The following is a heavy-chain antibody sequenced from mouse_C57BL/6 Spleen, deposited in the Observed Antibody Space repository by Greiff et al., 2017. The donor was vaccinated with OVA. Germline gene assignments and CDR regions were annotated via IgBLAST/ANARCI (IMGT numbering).Heavy chain of an antibody. CDR3: ARNGSPYYYAMDY. J-gene: IGHJ4*01. CDR2: IYPGDGDT. Sequence: QVQLQQSGPELVKPGASVKISCKASGYAFSSSWMNWVKQRPGKGLEWIGRIYPGDGDTNYNGKFKGKATLTADKSSSTAYMQLSSLTSEDSAVYFCARNGSPYYYAMDYWGQGTSVTVSS. CDR1: GYAFSSSW. V-gene: IGHV1-82*01. D-gene: IGHD1-1*01.